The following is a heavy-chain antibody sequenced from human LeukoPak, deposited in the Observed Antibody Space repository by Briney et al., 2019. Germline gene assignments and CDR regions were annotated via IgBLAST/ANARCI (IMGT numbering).Heavy chain of an antibody. CDR3: ARDSRDSSGYYQAGMDV. D-gene: IGHD3-22*01. J-gene: IGHJ6*02. CDR1: GGSMSNYS. CDR2: IHSSGST. Sequence: PSETQSLTCTVSGGSMSNYSWNWIRQPPGKGLEWIGYIHSSGSTNYNPALKSRVTISVDTSKNQFSLKLSSVTAADTAIYYCARDSRDSSGYYQAGMDVWGQGTTVTVSS. V-gene: IGHV4-59*01.